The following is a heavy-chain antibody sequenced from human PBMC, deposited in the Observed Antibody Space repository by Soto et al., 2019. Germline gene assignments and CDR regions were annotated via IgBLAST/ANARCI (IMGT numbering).Heavy chain of an antibody. Sequence: LSLTCAVYGGSFSGYYWSWIRQPPGKGLEWIGEINHSGSTNYNPSLKSRVTISVDTSKNQFSLKLSSVTAADTAVYYCARSYYYASKSRFDYWGQGTLVTVSS. V-gene: IGHV4-34*01. CDR3: ARSYYYASKSRFDY. D-gene: IGHD3-10*01. J-gene: IGHJ4*02. CDR1: GGSFSGYY. CDR2: INHSGST.